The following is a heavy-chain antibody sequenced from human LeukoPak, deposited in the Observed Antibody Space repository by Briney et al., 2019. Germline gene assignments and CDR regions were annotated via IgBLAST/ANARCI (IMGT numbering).Heavy chain of an antibody. CDR1: GGSISSYY. Sequence: SETLSLTCTVSGGSISSYYWSWIRQPAGKGLEWIGRIYTSGSTNYNPSLKSRVTMSVDTSKNQFSLKLSSVTAADTAVYYCARDWYVWGSYHYTPWSRFDPWGQGTLVTVSS. V-gene: IGHV4-4*07. CDR3: ARDWYVWGSYHYTPWSRFDP. CDR2: IYTSGST. J-gene: IGHJ5*02. D-gene: IGHD3-16*02.